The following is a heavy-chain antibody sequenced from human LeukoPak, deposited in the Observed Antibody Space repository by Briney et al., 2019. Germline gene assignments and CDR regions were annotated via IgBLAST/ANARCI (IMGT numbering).Heavy chain of an antibody. D-gene: IGHD5-18*01. V-gene: IGHV4-30-2*01. CDR2: IYHSGST. CDR3: ARADRGYSYGTGGFDY. J-gene: IGHJ4*02. Sequence: SQTLSLTCTVSGGSISSSGYYWTWIRQPPGKGLEWIGYIYHSGSTYYNPSLKSRVTISVDRSKNQFSLKLSSVTAADTAVYYCARADRGYSYGTGGFDYWGQGTLVTVSS. CDR1: GGSISSSGYY.